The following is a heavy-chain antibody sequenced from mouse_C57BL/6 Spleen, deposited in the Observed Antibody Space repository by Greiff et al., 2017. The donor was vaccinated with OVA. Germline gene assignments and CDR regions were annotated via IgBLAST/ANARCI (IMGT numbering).Heavy chain of an antibody. V-gene: IGHV1-26*01. J-gene: IGHJ3*01. CDR1: GYTFTDYY. D-gene: IGHD2-4*01. Sequence: EVQLQQSGPELVKPGASVKISCKASGYTFTDYYMNWVKQSHGKSLEWIGDINPNNGGTSYNQKFKGKATLTVDKSSSTAYMELRSLTSEDSAVYYCARGGYDYDRAWFAYWGQGTLVTVSA. CDR3: ARGGYDYDRAWFAY. CDR2: INPNNGGT.